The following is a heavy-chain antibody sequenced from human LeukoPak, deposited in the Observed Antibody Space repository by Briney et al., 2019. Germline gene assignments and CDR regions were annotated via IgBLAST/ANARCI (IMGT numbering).Heavy chain of an antibody. CDR1: GYTLTELS. V-gene: IGHV1-24*01. CDR2: FDPEDGET. J-gene: IGHJ4*02. Sequence: GASVKVSCKVSGYTLTELSMHWVRQAPGKGPEWMGGFDPEDGETIYAQKFQGRVTMPEDTSTDTAYMELSSLRSEDTAVYYCATDHRISGYFDYWGQGTLVTVSS. CDR3: ATDHRISGYFDY. D-gene: IGHD2/OR15-2a*01.